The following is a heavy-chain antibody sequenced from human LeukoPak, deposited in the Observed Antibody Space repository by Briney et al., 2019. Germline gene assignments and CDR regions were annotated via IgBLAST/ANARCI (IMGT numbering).Heavy chain of an antibody. J-gene: IGHJ6*02. Sequence: PSETLSLTCSVSGGSINGDYWNWIRQPPGKGLEWIGYMYHYGGTNYNPSLKSRVTISIDKPKKQFSLKLISVTAADTAIYYCARAPGYCSGGSCAYYYYGMDVWGQGTTVTVSS. CDR1: GGSINGDY. V-gene: IGHV4-59*01. CDR2: MYHYGGT. D-gene: IGHD2-15*01. CDR3: ARAPGYCSGGSCAYYYYGMDV.